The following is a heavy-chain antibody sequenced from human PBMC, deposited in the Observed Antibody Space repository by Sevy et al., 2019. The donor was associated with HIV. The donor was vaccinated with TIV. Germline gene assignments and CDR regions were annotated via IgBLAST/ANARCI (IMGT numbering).Heavy chain of an antibody. CDR2: FDPQDTET. Sequence: ASVKVSCKVSGYTLTKLSIHWVRQAPGKGLEWMGDFDPQDTETIYARRFQGRLTMTEDTSTDTAYMELSSLTSEDTAVYYCATVGLRYYSGPSVYTGDWFDPWGQGTLVTVSS. D-gene: IGHD2-15*01. CDR1: GYTLTKLS. J-gene: IGHJ5*02. V-gene: IGHV1-24*01. CDR3: ATVGLRYYSGPSVYTGDWFDP.